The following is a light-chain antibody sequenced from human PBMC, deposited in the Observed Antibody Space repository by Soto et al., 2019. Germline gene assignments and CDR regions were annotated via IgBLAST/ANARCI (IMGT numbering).Light chain of an antibody. CDR3: QQSSKWPRT. Sequence: EKLVTQPPATLSVSPGETVTLSCMASQSVDSDVAWYQQKRGQAPRLLIYEASRRATGVPPRFSGSGSGTEFTLTISSLQSEDFAVYYCQQSSKWPRTFGQGTKVDIK. CDR2: EAS. CDR1: QSVDSD. J-gene: IGKJ1*01. V-gene: IGKV3-15*01.